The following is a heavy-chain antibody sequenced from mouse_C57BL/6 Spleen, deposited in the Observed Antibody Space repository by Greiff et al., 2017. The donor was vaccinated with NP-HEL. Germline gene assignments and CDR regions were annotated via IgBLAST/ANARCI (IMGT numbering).Heavy chain of an antibody. J-gene: IGHJ4*01. Sequence: QVQLKQSGAELVKPGASVKISCKASGYTFTDYYINWVKQRPGQGLEWIGKIGPGSGSTYYNEKFKGKATLTADKSSSTAYMQLSSLTSEDSAVYFCARWPDYYGSSSYAMDYWGQGTSVTVSS. CDR1: GYTFTDYY. CDR2: IGPGSGST. CDR3: ARWPDYYGSSSYAMDY. D-gene: IGHD1-1*01. V-gene: IGHV1-77*01.